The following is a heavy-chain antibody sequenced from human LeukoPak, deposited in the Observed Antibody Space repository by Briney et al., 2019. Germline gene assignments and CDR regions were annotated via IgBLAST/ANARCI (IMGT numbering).Heavy chain of an antibody. CDR1: GFTFSSYA. D-gene: IGHD2-2*01. Sequence: PGRPLRLSCAASGFTFSSYAMHWVRQAPGKGLEWVAVISYDGSNKYYADSVKGRFTISRDNSKNTLYLQMNSLRAEDTAVYYCARDPGTIVVVPAAIQGPSNWFDPWGQGTLVTVSS. CDR3: ARDPGTIVVVPAAIQGPSNWFDP. J-gene: IGHJ5*02. V-gene: IGHV3-30-3*01. CDR2: ISYDGSNK.